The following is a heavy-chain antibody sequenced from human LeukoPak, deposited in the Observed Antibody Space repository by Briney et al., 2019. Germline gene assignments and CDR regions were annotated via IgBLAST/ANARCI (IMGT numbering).Heavy chain of an antibody. CDR3: VKITSVTGGDC. CDR1: GFTFSAYA. CDR2: ISSNGGSS. J-gene: IGHJ4*02. D-gene: IGHD1-1*01. Sequence: GGSLRLSCSASGFTFSAYAMYWVRQAPGKGLEYVSGISSNGGSSFYADSVKGRFTISRDNSKNTLYLQMSSLRAEDTAVYYCVKITSVTGGDCWGQGTRLTVSS. V-gene: IGHV3-64D*09.